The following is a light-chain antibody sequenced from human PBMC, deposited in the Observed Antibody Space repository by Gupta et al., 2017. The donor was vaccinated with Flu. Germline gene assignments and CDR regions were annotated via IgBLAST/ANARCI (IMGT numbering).Light chain of an antibody. Sequence: GQTVSITCRGDRLKGYFESWYQQRPGQAPGLVMYGDKSRPSGIPERFSGSRSGSTASLTITGAQAEDEADYFCNSRDTDGAHYVFGIGTKVTVL. J-gene: IGLJ1*01. CDR2: GDK. V-gene: IGLV3-19*01. CDR1: RLKGYF. CDR3: NSRDTDGAHYV.